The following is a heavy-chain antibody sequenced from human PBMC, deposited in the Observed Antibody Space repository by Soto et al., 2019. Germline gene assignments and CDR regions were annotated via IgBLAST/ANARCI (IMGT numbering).Heavy chain of an antibody. D-gene: IGHD6-19*01. Sequence: EVQLLESGGGLVQPGGSLRLSCAASGFTFSSYAMSWVRQARGKGLEWVSVISGSGDSTYYADSVKGRFTISRDNSKNTLYLQMNSLRAEDTAVYYSAKRTSGWYFDYWGQGTLVTVSS. CDR2: ISGSGDST. CDR3: AKRTSGWYFDY. CDR1: GFTFSSYA. V-gene: IGHV3-23*01. J-gene: IGHJ4*02.